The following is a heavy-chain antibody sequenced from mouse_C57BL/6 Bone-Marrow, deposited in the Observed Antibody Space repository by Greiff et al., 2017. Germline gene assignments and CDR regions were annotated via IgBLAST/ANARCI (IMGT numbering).Heavy chain of an antibody. D-gene: IGHD2-3*01. J-gene: IGHJ2*01. Sequence: VKLQESGAELVRPGASVTLSCKASGYTFTDYEMHWVKQTPVHGLEWIGAIDPETGGTAYNQKFKGKAILTADKSSSTAYMELRSLTSEDSAVYYCTRDGRYFDYWGQGTTLTVSA. CDR1: GYTFTDYE. V-gene: IGHV1-15*01. CDR3: TRDGRYFDY. CDR2: IDPETGGT.